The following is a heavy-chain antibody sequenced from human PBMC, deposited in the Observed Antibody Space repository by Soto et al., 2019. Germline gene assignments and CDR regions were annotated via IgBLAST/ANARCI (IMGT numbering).Heavy chain of an antibody. CDR2: IYYSGST. V-gene: IGHV4-31*03. CDR1: GGYIISGDYY. Sequence: SETLSLTCTVSGGYIISGDYYWSWIRQHPGKGLEWIGYIYYSGSTYYNPSLKSRVTISVDTSKNQFSLKLSSVTAADTAVYYCARLPPNSGYDQVRREEYYYYGMDVWGQGTTVTVSS. D-gene: IGHD5-12*01. J-gene: IGHJ6*02. CDR3: ARLPPNSGYDQVRREEYYYYGMDV.